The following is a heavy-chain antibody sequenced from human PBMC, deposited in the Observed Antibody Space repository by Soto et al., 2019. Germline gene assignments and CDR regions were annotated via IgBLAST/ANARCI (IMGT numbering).Heavy chain of an antibody. CDR2: ISYDGSNK. J-gene: IGHJ4*02. CDR1: GFTFSSYG. Sequence: PGGSLRLSCAASGFTFSSYGMHWVRQAPGKGLEWVAVISYDGSNKYYADSVKGRFTISRDNSKNTLYLQMNSLRAEDTAVYYCAKAVHRWLQYDNTDYWGQGTLVTVSS. CDR3: AKAVHRWLQYDNTDY. V-gene: IGHV3-30*18. D-gene: IGHD3-22*01.